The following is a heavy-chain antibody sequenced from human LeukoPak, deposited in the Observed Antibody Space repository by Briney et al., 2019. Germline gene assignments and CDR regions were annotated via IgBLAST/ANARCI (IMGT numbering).Heavy chain of an antibody. CDR3: AKGVLYYYDSSTAFDI. CDR1: GFTFSSYG. Sequence: GGSLRLSCAASGFTFSSYGMHWVRQAPGKGLEWVAFIRYDGSNKYYADSVKGRFTISRDNSKNTLYLQMNSLRAEDTAVYYCAKGVLYYYDSSTAFDIWGQGTMVTVSS. V-gene: IGHV3-30*02. CDR2: IRYDGSNK. D-gene: IGHD3-22*01. J-gene: IGHJ3*02.